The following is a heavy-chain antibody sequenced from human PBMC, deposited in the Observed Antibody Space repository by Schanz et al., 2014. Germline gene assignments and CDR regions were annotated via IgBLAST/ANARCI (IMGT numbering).Heavy chain of an antibody. J-gene: IGHJ4*02. Sequence: QVQLQESGPGLVKPSETLSLTCTVSGGSISSHFWSWIRQPPGKGLEWIGYMYHSGSSNYNPSLKSRVTISVDTSKNQFSLKMTSLTAADTAVYYCATIPRGNIYGYFDYWGQGTLVTVSS. CDR3: ATIPRGNIYGYFDY. V-gene: IGHV4-59*11. CDR1: GGSISSHF. CDR2: MYHSGSS. D-gene: IGHD5-18*01.